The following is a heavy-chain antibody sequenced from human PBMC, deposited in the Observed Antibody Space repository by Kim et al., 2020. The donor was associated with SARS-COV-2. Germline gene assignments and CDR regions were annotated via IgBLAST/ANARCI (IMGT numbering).Heavy chain of an antibody. Sequence: QKPQGRVTMTPDTSTSTAYMELRSLRSDDTAVYYCARDVDTAMVNWFDPWGQGTLVTVSS. CDR3: ARDVDTAMVNWFDP. V-gene: IGHV1-18*01. D-gene: IGHD5-18*01. J-gene: IGHJ5*02.